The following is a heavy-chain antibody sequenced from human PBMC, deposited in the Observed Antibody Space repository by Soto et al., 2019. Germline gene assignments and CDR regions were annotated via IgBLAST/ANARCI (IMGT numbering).Heavy chain of an antibody. V-gene: IGHV3-30*18. CDR2: ISYDGSNK. CDR3: AKGSNVAAGTVDY. CDR1: GFTFSSYG. Sequence: SLRLSCAASGFTFSSYGMHWVRQAPGKGLEWVAVISYDGSNKYYADSVKGRFTISRDNSKNTLYLQMNSLRAEDTAVYYCAKGSNVAAGTVDYWGQGTLVTVSS. D-gene: IGHD6-13*01. J-gene: IGHJ4*02.